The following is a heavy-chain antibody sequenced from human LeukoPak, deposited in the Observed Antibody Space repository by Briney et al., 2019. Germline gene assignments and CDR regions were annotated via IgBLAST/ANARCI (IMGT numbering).Heavy chain of an antibody. Sequence: GGSLRLSCVASGFTFSSYWMTWVRQAPGKGLEWVANIKQDGSEKYYVDSVKGRFTISRDNPKNSLYLQMSSLRAEDTAVYYCARAGMVYAIDAFDIWGQGTMVTVSS. CDR3: ARAGMVYAIDAFDI. CDR1: GFTFSSYW. CDR2: IKQDGSEK. V-gene: IGHV3-7*01. J-gene: IGHJ3*02. D-gene: IGHD2-8*01.